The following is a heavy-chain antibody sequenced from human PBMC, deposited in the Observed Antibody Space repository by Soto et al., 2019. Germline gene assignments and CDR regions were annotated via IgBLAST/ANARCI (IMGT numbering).Heavy chain of an antibody. Sequence: GGSLRLSCAASGFTFSSYAMSWVRQAPGKGLEWVSAISGSGGSTYYADSVKGRFTISGDNSKNTLYLQMNSLRAEDTAVYYCAKDRKVGYDFWSGLGTFFFDYWGQGTLVTVSS. D-gene: IGHD3-3*01. CDR2: ISGSGGST. J-gene: IGHJ4*02. V-gene: IGHV3-23*01. CDR1: GFTFSSYA. CDR3: AKDRKVGYDFWSGLGTFFFDY.